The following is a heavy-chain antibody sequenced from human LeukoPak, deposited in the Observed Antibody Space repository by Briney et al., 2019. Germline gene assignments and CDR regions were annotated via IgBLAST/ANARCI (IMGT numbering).Heavy chain of an antibody. CDR1: GGSFSGYY. Sequence: SETLSLTCAVYGGSFSGYYWSWIRQPPGKGLEWIGEINHSGSTNYNPSLKSRVTISVDTSKNQFSLKLSSGTAADTAVYYCARRGVGATFDYWGQGTLVTVSS. CDR3: ARRGVGATFDY. V-gene: IGHV4-34*01. CDR2: INHSGST. D-gene: IGHD1-26*01. J-gene: IGHJ4*02.